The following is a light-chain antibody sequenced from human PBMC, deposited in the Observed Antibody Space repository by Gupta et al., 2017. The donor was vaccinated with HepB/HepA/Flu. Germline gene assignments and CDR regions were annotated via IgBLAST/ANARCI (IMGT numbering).Light chain of an antibody. CDR2: DAS. V-gene: IGKV3-11*01. Sequence: EIVLTQSPATLSLSPGERATLSCRDSQSVSSYLAWYQQKPGQAPRLLIYDASNRATGIPARFSGSGSGTDFTLTISSLDPEDFAVYYCQHRSNWPITFGQGTRLEI. CDR1: QSVSSY. J-gene: IGKJ5*01. CDR3: QHRSNWPIT.